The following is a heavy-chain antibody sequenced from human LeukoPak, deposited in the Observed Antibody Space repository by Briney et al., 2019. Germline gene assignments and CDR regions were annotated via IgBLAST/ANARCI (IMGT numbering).Heavy chain of an antibody. CDR2: ISAYNGNK. CDR1: GYTFTSYG. J-gene: IGHJ4*02. CDR3: ARYADYDFWSGIDY. Sequence: ASVKLSCKASGYTFTSYGISWVRQAPGQGLERMGWISAYNGNKNYAQKLPGRVTMTTYTSTSTAYMELRSLRSDDTAVYYCARYADYDFWSGIDYWGQGTLVTVSS. V-gene: IGHV1-18*01. D-gene: IGHD3-3*01.